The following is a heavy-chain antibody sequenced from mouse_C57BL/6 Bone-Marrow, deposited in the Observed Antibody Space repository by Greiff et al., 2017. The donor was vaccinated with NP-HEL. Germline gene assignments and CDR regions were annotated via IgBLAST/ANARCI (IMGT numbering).Heavy chain of an antibody. V-gene: IGHV1-5*01. Sequence: EVQLQQSGTVLARSGASVKMSCKTSGYTFTSYWMHWVKQRPGQGLEWIGAIYPGNSDTSYNQKFKGKAKLTAVTSASTAYMELSSLTNEDSAVYYCTRVPNWDDWYFDVWGTGTTVTVSS. D-gene: IGHD4-1*02. J-gene: IGHJ1*03. CDR2: IYPGNSDT. CDR3: TRVPNWDDWYFDV. CDR1: GYTFTSYW.